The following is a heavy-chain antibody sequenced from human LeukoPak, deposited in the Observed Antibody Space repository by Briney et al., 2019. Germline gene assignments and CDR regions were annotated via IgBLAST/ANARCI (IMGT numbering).Heavy chain of an antibody. CDR2: IYYSGSA. D-gene: IGHD1-26*01. V-gene: IGHV4-39*01. Sequence: SETLSLTCTVSGGSISSSSSYWGWIRQPPGKGLEWIGSIYYSGSAYYNPSLKSRVTISVDTSKNQFSLKLSSVTAADTAVYYCARQRKWISGSYYFDYWGQGTLVTVSS. CDR1: GGSISSSSSY. J-gene: IGHJ4*02. CDR3: ARQRKWISGSYYFDY.